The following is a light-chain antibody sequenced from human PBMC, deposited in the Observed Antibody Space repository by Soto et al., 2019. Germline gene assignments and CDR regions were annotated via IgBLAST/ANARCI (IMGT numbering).Light chain of an antibody. V-gene: IGKV1-39*01. CDR2: AAS. CDR1: QSISSY. CDR3: QQSYSTPRT. J-gene: IGKJ1*01. Sequence: EIQMTQSPSSLSASVGDRVTITCRASQSISSYLNWYQQKPGKAPKLLIYAASSLQSGVPSRFSGSGSGTDFNLTISSLQPEDFATYYCQQSYSTPRTFGQGTKVEIK.